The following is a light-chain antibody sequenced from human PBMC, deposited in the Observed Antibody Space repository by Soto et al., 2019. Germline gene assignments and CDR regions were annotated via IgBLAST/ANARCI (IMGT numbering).Light chain of an antibody. J-gene: IGLJ2*01. Sequence: QSALTQPPSASGSPGQSVTISCTGSSSDVGSFNYVSWYQHHPGKAPKLMISEVSKRPSGVPDRFSGSKSGNTASLTVSGLQADDEADYYCSSYAGSTVLFGGGTKLTVL. CDR2: EVS. CDR1: SSDVGSFNY. CDR3: SSYAGSTVL. V-gene: IGLV2-8*01.